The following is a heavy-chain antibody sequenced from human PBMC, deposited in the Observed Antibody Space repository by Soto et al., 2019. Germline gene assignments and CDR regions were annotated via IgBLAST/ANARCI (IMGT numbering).Heavy chain of an antibody. CDR3: ARASGSSYWFDP. D-gene: IGHD1-26*01. Sequence: QAQLVQSGAEVKKPGASVKVSCKASGYTFTSYGISWVRQAPGQGLEWMGWISAYNGNTNYAQKLQGRVTMTTDTPTSTAFMALRSLRSDDTAVYSCARASGSSYWFDPWGHGTLVTVSS. CDR2: ISAYNGNT. J-gene: IGHJ5*02. CDR1: GYTFTSYG. V-gene: IGHV1-18*01.